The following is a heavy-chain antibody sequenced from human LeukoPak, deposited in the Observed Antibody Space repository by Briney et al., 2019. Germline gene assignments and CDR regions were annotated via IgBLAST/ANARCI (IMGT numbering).Heavy chain of an antibody. V-gene: IGHV3-30*04. CDR3: ARGDRSYYDSSGYADFDY. D-gene: IGHD3-22*01. CDR2: ISYDGSNK. J-gene: IGHJ4*02. Sequence: GGSLRLSCAASGFNFSSYAMHWVRQAPGKGLEWVAVISYDGSNKYYADSVKGRFTISRDNSKNTLYLQMNSLRAEDTAVYYCARGDRSYYDSSGYADFDYWGQGTLVTVSS. CDR1: GFNFSSYA.